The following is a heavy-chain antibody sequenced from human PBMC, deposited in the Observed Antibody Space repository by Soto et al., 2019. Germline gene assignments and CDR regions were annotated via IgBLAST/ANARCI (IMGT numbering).Heavy chain of an antibody. CDR1: GFTFSSYA. CDR3: AKDQDIVLMVYAMDPNWFDP. CDR2: ISGSGGST. V-gene: IGHV3-23*01. D-gene: IGHD2-8*01. Sequence: EVQLLESGGGLVQPGGSLRLSCAASGFTFSSYAMSWVRQAPGKGLEWVSAISGSGGSTYYADSVTGRFTISRDNSKNTLYLQMNSLRAEDTAVYYCAKDQDIVLMVYAMDPNWFDPWGQGTLVTVSS. J-gene: IGHJ5*02.